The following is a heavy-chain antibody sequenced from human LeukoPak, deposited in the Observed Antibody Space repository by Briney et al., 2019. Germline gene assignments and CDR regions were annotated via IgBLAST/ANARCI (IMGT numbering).Heavy chain of an antibody. CDR3: ARDGDYVLYYYYYMDV. J-gene: IGHJ6*03. D-gene: IGHD4-17*01. CDR1: GGSISSYY. V-gene: IGHV4-4*07. Sequence: PSETLSLTCTISGGSISSYYWSWIRQPAGKGLEWIGRIYTSGSTNYNPSPKSRVTMSVDTSKNQFSLKLSSVTAADTAVYYCARDGDYVLYYYYYMDVWGKGTTVTVSS. CDR2: IYTSGST.